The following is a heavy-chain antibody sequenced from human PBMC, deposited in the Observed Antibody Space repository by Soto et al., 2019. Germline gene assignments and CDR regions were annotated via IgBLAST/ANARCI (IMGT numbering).Heavy chain of an antibody. J-gene: IGHJ4*02. CDR2: IYYSGST. CDR3: ARDHNPYDDSWGSYRSHFDY. D-gene: IGHD3-16*02. Sequence: PSETLSLTCTVSGGSISSSSYYWGWIRQPPGKGLEWIGSIYYSGSTYYNPSLKSRVTISVDTSKNQFSLKLSSVTAADTAVYYCARDHNPYDDSWGSYRSHFDYWGQGTLVTVSS. V-gene: IGHV4-39*02. CDR1: GGSISSSSYY.